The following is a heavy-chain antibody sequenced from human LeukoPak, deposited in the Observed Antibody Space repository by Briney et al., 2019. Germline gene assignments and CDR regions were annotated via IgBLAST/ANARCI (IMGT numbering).Heavy chain of an antibody. J-gene: IGHJ4*02. CDR3: ARKGLPDY. V-gene: IGHV3-9*01. CDR1: GFTFDDYA. CDR2: ISWNSGSI. Sequence: PGGSLRLSCAASGFTFDDYAMHWVRQAPGKGLEWVSGISWNSGSIGYADSVKGRFTISRDNARNSLYLQMNSLGAEDTAVYYCARKGLPDYWGRGTLVTVSS.